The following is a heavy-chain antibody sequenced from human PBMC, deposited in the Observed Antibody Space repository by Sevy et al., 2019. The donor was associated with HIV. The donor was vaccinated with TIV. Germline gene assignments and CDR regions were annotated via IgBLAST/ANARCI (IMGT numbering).Heavy chain of an antibody. J-gene: IGHJ4*02. CDR3: ARVGRENYFDSYFDY. CDR1: GFTFSSYG. Sequence: GGSLRLSCAASGFTFSSYGVHWVRQAPGKGLEWVAVIWYDGSNKYYADSVKGRFTISRDNSKNTLYLQMNSLRAEDTAVYYCARVGRENYFDSYFDYWGQGTLVTVSS. V-gene: IGHV3-33*01. D-gene: IGHD3-22*01. CDR2: IWYDGSNK.